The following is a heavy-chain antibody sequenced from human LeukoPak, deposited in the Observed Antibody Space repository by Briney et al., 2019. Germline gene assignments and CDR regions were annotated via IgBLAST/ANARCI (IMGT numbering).Heavy chain of an antibody. CDR1: GGSISSYY. CDR3: ARGAGITMVRGVIWGYYDY. V-gene: IGHV4-59*12. CDR2: IYYSGST. Sequence: SETLSLTCTVSGGSISSYYWSWIRQLPGKGLEWIGYIYYSGSTNYNPSLKSRVTISVDRSKNQFSLKLSSVTAADTAVYYCARGAGITMVRGVIWGYYDYWGQGTLVTVSS. J-gene: IGHJ4*02. D-gene: IGHD3-10*01.